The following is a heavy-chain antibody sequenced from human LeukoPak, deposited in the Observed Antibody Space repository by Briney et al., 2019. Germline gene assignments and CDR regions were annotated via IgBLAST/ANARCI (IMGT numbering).Heavy chain of an antibody. CDR1: GGSLSGYY. V-gene: IGHV4-59*12. D-gene: IGHD3-16*02. Sequence: SETLSLTCAVYGGSLSGYYWSWIRQPPGKGLEWIGYIHYTGSTNYNPSLKSRVTISVDTSKNQFSLKLSSVTAADTAVYYCARAPYDYVWGSYRHHAFDIWGQGTMVTVSS. CDR2: IHYTGST. CDR3: ARAPYDYVWGSYRHHAFDI. J-gene: IGHJ3*02.